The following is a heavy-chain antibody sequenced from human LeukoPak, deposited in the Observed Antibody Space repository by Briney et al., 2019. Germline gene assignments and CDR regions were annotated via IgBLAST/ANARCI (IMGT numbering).Heavy chain of an antibody. J-gene: IGHJ4*02. CDR2: IRQDETEK. CDR3: VVDYGDRG. CDR1: GFTLSLYW. Sequence: LSGGSLRLSGSGSGFTLSLYWMSWVRQAPGKGLEGVANIRQDETEKYYVDSVKGRFTISRDNAKNSLYLQMNSLRAEDTAVYNCVVDYGDRGWGQGTLVTVSS. V-gene: IGHV3-7*01. D-gene: IGHD4-17*01.